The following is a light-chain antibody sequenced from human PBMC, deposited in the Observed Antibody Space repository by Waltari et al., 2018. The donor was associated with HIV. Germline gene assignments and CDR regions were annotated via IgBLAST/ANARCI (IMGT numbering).Light chain of an antibody. CDR2: RSN. CDR1: SPNIGSNY. J-gene: IGLJ3*02. V-gene: IGLV1-47*01. CDR3: AAWDASLSVWV. Sequence: QSVLTQPPSASGTPGQRVPISCSGSSPNIGSNYVYWYRQPPGTAPKLLIYRSNQRPSGVPDRFSGSKSGTSASLAISGLRSENEADYYCAAWDASLSVWVFGGGTKLTVL.